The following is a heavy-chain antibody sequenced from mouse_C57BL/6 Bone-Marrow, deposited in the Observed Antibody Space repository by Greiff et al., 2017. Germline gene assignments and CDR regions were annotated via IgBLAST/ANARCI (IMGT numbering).Heavy chain of an antibody. Sequence: EVKLMESGEGLVKPGGSLKLSCAASGFTFSSYAMSWVRQTPEKRLEWVAYISSGGDYIYYDEPVKGRFTISSANAKNTLFLQMTSLRSEDTAMYYCATTVVAYWYFDVWGTGTTVTVSS. J-gene: IGHJ1*03. CDR1: GFTFSSYA. CDR3: ATTVVAYWYFDV. D-gene: IGHD1-1*01. V-gene: IGHV5S21*01. CDR2: ISSGGDYI.